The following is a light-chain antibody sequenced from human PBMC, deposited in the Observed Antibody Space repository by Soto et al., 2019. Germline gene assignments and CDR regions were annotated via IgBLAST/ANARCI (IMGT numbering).Light chain of an antibody. J-gene: IGLJ3*02. CDR3: AAWDDSLDGIWV. CDR2: YNN. Sequence: QSVLTQPPSVSGTPGQRVAIPCSGSSSNIGSNTVNWYQQLPRMAPKLLIYYNNERPSGVPDRFSGSKSGTSASLAISGLQSEDGADYFCAAWDDSLDGIWVFGGGTKLTVL. CDR1: SSNIGSNT. V-gene: IGLV1-44*01.